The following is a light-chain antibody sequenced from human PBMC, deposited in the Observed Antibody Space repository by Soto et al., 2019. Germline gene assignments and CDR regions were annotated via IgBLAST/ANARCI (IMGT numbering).Light chain of an antibody. CDR2: VGSGGIVG. J-gene: IGLJ1*01. CDR1: SGYNNYK. Sequence: QSVLTQPPSASASLGASVTLTCTLSSGYNNYKVDWYQQRPGEGPRFVMRVGSGGIVGSKGDGIPDRFSVLASGLDRYLTIENIQEEDESDYHCGADHGSGSNSVYVFGTGTKLTVL. V-gene: IGLV9-49*01. CDR3: GADHGSGSNSVYV.